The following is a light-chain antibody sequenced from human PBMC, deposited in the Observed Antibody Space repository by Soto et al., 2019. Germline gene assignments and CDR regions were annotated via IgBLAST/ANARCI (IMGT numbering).Light chain of an antibody. J-gene: IGKJ5*01. V-gene: IGKV3D-20*02. Sequence: EIVLTQSPGILSLSPGERASLSCGASQSISSSFLAWYQQKPGQAPRLLIYGASSRATGIPDRFSGTGSETDFILTISSLEPEDFAIYYCQQRSNWITFGQGTRLEIK. CDR3: QQRSNWIT. CDR1: QSISSSF. CDR2: GAS.